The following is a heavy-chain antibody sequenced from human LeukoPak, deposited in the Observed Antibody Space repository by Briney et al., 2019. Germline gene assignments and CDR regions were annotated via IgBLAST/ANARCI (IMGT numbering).Heavy chain of an antibody. J-gene: IGHJ4*02. V-gene: IGHV3-7*01. CDR3: ARDVGGSLDY. CDR1: GFTFSTYW. CDR2: IKEDESAK. D-gene: IGHD1-26*01. Sequence: GGSLRLSCAASGFTFSTYWMAWVRQAPGKGLEWVANIKEDESAKHQADSVKGRFTIFRDNAQNSVYLQMSSLRGEDTAVYYCARDVGGSLDYWGQGSLVIVSS.